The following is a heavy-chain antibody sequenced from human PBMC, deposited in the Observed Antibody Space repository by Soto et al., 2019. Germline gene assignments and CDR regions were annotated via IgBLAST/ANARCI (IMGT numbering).Heavy chain of an antibody. CDR2: ISAFTDYT. V-gene: IGHV1-18*04. D-gene: IGHD3-16*02. Sequence: QIQLVQSGGEVKKPGASVKVSCKASGYTFTEHGISWVRQAPGQGLEWVGWISAFTDYTDYVQKFRGRVTLTTDKSTSTAYMELRSLTSDDTAVSYGAKDRPRLTQQIVDVYWGQGTLVTVSS. CDR3: AKDRPRLTQQIVDVY. CDR1: GYTFTEHG. J-gene: IGHJ4*02.